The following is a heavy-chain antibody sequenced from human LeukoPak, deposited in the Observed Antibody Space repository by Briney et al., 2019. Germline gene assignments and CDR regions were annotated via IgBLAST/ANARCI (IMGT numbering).Heavy chain of an antibody. D-gene: IGHD6-13*01. CDR3: ARGSLRTRHSSSWYQKYYYYGMDV. Sequence: GGSLRLSCAASGFTFSSYSIAWVRQAPGKGLEWVSYISSSSSTIYYADSVKGRFTISRDNAKNSLYLQMNSLRAEDTAVYYCARGSLRTRHSSSWYQKYYYYGMDVWGQGTTVTVSS. V-gene: IGHV3-48*01. CDR1: GFTFSSYS. J-gene: IGHJ6*02. CDR2: ISSSSSTI.